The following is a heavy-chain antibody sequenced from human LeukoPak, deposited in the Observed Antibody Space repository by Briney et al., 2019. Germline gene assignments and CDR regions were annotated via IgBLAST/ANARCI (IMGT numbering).Heavy chain of an antibody. Sequence: TSQTLSLTCTVSGGSISSGDFYWSWIRQPPGKGLEWIGSIYHSGSTYYNPSLKSRVTISVDTSKNQLSLKLSSVTAADTAVYYCARRGIVGATNSFDPWGQGTLVTVSS. CDR1: GGSISSGDFY. CDR3: ARRGIVGATNSFDP. J-gene: IGHJ5*02. D-gene: IGHD1-26*01. CDR2: IYHSGST. V-gene: IGHV4-30-4*01.